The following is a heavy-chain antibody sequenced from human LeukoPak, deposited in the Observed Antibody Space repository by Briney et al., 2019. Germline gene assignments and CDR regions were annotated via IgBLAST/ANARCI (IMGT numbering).Heavy chain of an antibody. J-gene: IGHJ6*02. CDR1: GFTFGDYA. V-gene: IGHV3-49*03. D-gene: IGHD6-6*01. CDR3: TRARRIAAPTYYYYGMDV. Sequence: GGSLRLSCTASGFTFGDYAMSWFRQAPGKGLEGVGFIRSKAYGGTTEYAASVKGRFTISRDDSKSIAYLQMNSLKTEDTAVYYCTRARRIAAPTYYYYGMDVWGQGTTVTVSS. CDR2: IRSKAYGGTT.